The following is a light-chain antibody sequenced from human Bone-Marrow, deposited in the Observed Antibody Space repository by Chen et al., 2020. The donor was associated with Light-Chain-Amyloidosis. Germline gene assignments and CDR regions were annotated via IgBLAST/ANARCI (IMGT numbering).Light chain of an antibody. J-gene: IGLJ3*02. V-gene: IGLV6-57*01. CDR3: QSYQGSSQGV. Sequence: NFMLTQPHSVSESPGKTVIISCTRSSGSIATNYVQWYQQRPGSSPTTVIYEDDQRPSGVPDRFSGSLDRSSNSASLTSSGVKTEEEAYYYWQSYQGSSQGVFGGGTKLTVL. CDR1: SGSIATNY. CDR2: EDD.